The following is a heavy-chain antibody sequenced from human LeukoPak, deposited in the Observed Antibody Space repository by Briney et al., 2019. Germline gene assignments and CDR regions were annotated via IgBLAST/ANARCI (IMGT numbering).Heavy chain of an antibody. V-gene: IGHV1-46*01. J-gene: IGHJ4*02. CDR2: VYATGGVA. CDR1: GHTFTNYH. Sequence: ASVTVSCKASGHTFTNYHIHWVRQAPGQGVEWMGAVYATGGVAINTQTFPVRVTMTRDTSTGTVYMELSSLRFEDTAIYYCATHAPRIYYFDYWGQGSQVTVSS. CDR3: ATHAPRIYYFDY.